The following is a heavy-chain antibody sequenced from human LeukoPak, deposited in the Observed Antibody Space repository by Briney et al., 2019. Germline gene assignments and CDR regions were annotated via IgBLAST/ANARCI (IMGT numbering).Heavy chain of an antibody. D-gene: IGHD6-19*01. CDR3: ARGPLRQWLDEGVFDY. CDR1: GFTFSSYA. Sequence: GGSLRLSCAASGFTFSSYAMHWVRQAPGKGLEYVSAISSNGGSTYYANSVKGRFTISRDNSKNTLYLQMGSLRAEDMAVYYCARGPLRQWLDEGVFDYWGQGTLVTVSS. CDR2: ISSNGGST. J-gene: IGHJ4*02. V-gene: IGHV3-64*01.